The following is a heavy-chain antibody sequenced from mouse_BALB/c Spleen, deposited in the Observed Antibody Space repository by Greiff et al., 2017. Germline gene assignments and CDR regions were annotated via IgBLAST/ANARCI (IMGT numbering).Heavy chain of an antibody. D-gene: IGHD2-1*01. J-gene: IGHJ3*01. CDR3: ARSGDGNYGFAY. CDR2: ISYSGST. Sequence: EVQLVESGPGLVKPSQSLSLTCTVTGYSITSDYAWNWIRQFPGNKLEWMGYISYSGSTSYNPSLKSRISITRDTSKNQFFLQLNSVTTEDTATYYCARSGDGNYGFAYWGQGTLVTVSA. CDR1: GYSITSDYA. V-gene: IGHV3-2*02.